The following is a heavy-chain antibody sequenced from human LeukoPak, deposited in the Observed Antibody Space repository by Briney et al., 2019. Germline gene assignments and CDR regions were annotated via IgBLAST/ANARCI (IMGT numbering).Heavy chain of an antibody. CDR3: ARGGRSGYRYFDY. CDR1: EYTFTDYY. D-gene: IGHD5-18*01. J-gene: IGHJ4*02. CDR2: ISPNTGGT. V-gene: IGHV1-2*06. Sequence: ASVKVSCKASEYTFTDYYIHWIRQAPGQGLEWMGRISPNTGGTDHAQEFRDKIAMTRDTSISTAYIELSRLISDDTAVYYCARGGRSGYRYFDYWGQGTLVTVSS.